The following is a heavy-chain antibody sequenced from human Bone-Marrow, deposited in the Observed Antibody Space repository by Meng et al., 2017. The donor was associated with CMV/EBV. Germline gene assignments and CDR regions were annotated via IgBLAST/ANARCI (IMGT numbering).Heavy chain of an antibody. CDR1: GGSFSGYY. D-gene: IGHD2-2*01. CDR3: ARIQGGRSSWPYYYYGMDV. CDR2: INHSGST. Sequence: SETLSLTCSVSGGSFSGYYWSWIRQPPGKGLEWIGEINHSGSTNYNPSLKSRVTISVDTSKNQFSLKLSSVTAADTAVYYCARIQGGRSSWPYYYYGMDVWGQGTTVTVSS. J-gene: IGHJ6*02. V-gene: IGHV4-34*01.